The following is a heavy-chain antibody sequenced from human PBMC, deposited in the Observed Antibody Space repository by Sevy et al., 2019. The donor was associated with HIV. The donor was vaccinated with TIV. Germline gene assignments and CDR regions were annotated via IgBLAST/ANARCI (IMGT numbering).Heavy chain of an antibody. J-gene: IGHJ6*02. CDR1: GFTVSSNY. CDR2: IYSGGST. V-gene: IGHV3-53*01. D-gene: IGHD1-26*01. Sequence: GGSLRLSCAASGFTVSSNYMSWVRQAPGKGLEWVSVIYSGGSTYYADSVKGRFTISRDNSKNTLYLQMNSLRAEDTAVYYCARDGPGNYYYYGMDVWGQGTTVTVSS. CDR3: ARDGPGNYYYYGMDV.